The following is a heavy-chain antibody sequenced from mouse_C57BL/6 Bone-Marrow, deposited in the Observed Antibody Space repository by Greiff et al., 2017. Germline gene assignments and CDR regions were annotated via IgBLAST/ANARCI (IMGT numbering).Heavy chain of an antibody. J-gene: IGHJ3*01. V-gene: IGHV10-1*01. D-gene: IGHD4-1*01. CDR2: IRSKSNNYAT. Sequence: DVKLVESGGGLVQPKGSLKLSCAASGFSFNTYAMNWVRQAPGKGLEWVARIRSKSNNYATYYADSVKDRFTISRDDSESMLYLQMNNLKTEDTAMYYCVGRDWGGFAYWGQGTLVTVSA. CDR1: GFSFNTYA. CDR3: VGRDWGGFAY.